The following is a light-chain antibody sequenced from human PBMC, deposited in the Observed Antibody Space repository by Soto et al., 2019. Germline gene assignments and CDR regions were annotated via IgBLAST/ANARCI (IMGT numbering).Light chain of an antibody. V-gene: IGKV3-15*01. Sequence: EILMTQSPATLSVSPGERATLSCRASQSISSNLAWYQQKPGQAPRLLIYAVSTRASGIPARFRGSGSGTDFTLTISSLQSEDFAVYYCQQYNNWPPMWTFGQGTKVEI. CDR2: AVS. J-gene: IGKJ1*01. CDR1: QSISSN. CDR3: QQYNNWPPMWT.